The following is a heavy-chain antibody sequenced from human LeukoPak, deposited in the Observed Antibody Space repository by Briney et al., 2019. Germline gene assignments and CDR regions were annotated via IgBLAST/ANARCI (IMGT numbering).Heavy chain of an antibody. CDR1: GFSLSSSGMC. V-gene: IGHV2-70*11. CDR2: IDWDDDK. D-gene: IGHD3-10*01. Sequence: GPTLVNPTQTLTLTCTFSGFSLSSSGMCVSWIRQPPGLALEWLARIDWDDDKYYSISLKTRLTISKDTSKNQVVLTMTNMDPVDTATYYCARTMVRGVITIDYWGQGTLVTVS. J-gene: IGHJ4*02. CDR3: ARTMVRGVITIDY.